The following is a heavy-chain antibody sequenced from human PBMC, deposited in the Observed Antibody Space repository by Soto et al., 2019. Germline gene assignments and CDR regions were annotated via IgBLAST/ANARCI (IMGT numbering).Heavy chain of an antibody. CDR2: INSDVSST. Sequence: EVHLVESGGGLVQPGGYLRLSCAVSGFTLSSYWMHWVRQAPGEGLVWVSRINSDVSSTIYADSVKGRFTISRENAKNTVYLQMNSLRAEDTAIYYCARGRENYSYFDYWGQGILVTVSS. V-gene: IGHV3-74*01. J-gene: IGHJ4*02. CDR3: ARGRENYSYFDY. D-gene: IGHD4-4*01. CDR1: GFTLSSYW.